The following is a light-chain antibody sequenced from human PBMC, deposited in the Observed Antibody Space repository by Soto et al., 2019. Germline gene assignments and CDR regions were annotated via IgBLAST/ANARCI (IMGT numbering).Light chain of an antibody. CDR2: KVS. CDR3: MQGTHWPT. CDR1: QSLVYSDGNTY. J-gene: IGKJ4*01. V-gene: IGKV2-30*01. Sequence: DVVMTQSPLSLPVTRGQPASISCRSNQSLVYSDGNTYLNWFKQRPGQSPRRLIYKVSKRDSGVPDRFSGSGSGTDFTLKISRVEAEDVGVYYCMQGTHWPTFGGGTKVEIK.